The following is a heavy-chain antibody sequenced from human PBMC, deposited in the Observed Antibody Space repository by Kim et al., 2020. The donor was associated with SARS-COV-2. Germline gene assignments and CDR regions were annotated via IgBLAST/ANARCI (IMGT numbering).Heavy chain of an antibody. J-gene: IGHJ4*02. D-gene: IGHD1-7*01. CDR3: ARVSGTTSFDY. Sequence: IYDADSVKGRFTISRDNAKNSLYLQMNSLRAEDTAVYYCARVSGTTSFDYWGQGTLVTVSS. CDR2: I. V-gene: IGHV3-21*01.